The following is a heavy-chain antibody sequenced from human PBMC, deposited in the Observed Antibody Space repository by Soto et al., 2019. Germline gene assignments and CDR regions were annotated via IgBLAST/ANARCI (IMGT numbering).Heavy chain of an antibody. CDR2: ISHDGDKE. J-gene: IGHJ4*02. CDR3: ATEPFDY. CDR1: GFAFRSYG. V-gene: IGHV3-30*03. Sequence: QEQLVESGGGVVQPGSSLRLSCAASGFAFRSYGMHWVRQAPGKGLEWVALISHDGDKEYYADSVKGRFTISRDNANNSVFLQMDSLRAEDTAQYFCATEPFDYWGRGALVTVSS.